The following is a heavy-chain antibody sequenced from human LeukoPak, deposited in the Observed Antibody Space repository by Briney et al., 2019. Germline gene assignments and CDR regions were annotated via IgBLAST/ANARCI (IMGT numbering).Heavy chain of an antibody. D-gene: IGHD4-11*01. CDR2: ISGSGGST. V-gene: IGHV3-23*01. Sequence: SGGSLRLSFAASRFTFISYAISSVRQAPGKWLEWVSAISGSGGSTYYADYVKGRFTISRDNSKNTLYLQMNSLRAEDTAVYYCAKVTGYWGQGTLVTVSS. CDR3: AKVTGY. J-gene: IGHJ4*02. CDR1: RFTFISYA.